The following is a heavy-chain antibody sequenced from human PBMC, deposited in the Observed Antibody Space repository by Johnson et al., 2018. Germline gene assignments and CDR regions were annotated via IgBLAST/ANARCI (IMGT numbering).Heavy chain of an antibody. Sequence: QVQLVQSGGGVVQPGRSLRISCAASGFTFSSYALHGVRQAPGKGLEWVAVISHDGINKNHGDSVKGRFTISRDNSKNRLYLQMNSLRAEDSAVYYCARDNGGATEGYYMDVWGKGTTVTVSS. CDR2: ISHDGINK. D-gene: IGHD5-12*01. J-gene: IGHJ6*03. V-gene: IGHV3-30*04. CDR3: ARDNGGATEGYYMDV. CDR1: GFTFSSYA.